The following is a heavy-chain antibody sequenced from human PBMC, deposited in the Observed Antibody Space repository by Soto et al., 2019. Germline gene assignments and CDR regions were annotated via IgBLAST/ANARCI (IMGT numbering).Heavy chain of an antibody. CDR3: AREVGSGLNWFDP. Sequence: GGSLRLSCATSGFAFSSYAMSWVRQAPGKGLEWVSGISGSGGTTYYADSVKGRFTISRDKSMKTVYMQMNSLRVEDTAIYYCAREVGSGLNWFDPWGQGTQVTVSS. V-gene: IGHV3-23*01. J-gene: IGHJ5*02. D-gene: IGHD6-19*01. CDR1: GFAFSSYA. CDR2: ISGSGGTT.